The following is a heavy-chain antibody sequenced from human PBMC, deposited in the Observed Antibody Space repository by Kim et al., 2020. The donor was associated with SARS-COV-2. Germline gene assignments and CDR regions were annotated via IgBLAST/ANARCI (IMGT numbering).Heavy chain of an antibody. J-gene: IGHJ4*02. CDR3: ARWGTTVGDLDY. V-gene: IGHV5-51*01. Sequence: GESLKISCKASAYSFTNYWIGWVRQMPGKGLEWMGIIYPGDSDTRYSPSFQGQVTIAADKSIRTAYLQWSSLKASDTAMYYCARWGTTVGDLDYWGQGTLVTVSS. D-gene: IGHD4-4*01. CDR2: IYPGDSDT. CDR1: AYSFTNYW.